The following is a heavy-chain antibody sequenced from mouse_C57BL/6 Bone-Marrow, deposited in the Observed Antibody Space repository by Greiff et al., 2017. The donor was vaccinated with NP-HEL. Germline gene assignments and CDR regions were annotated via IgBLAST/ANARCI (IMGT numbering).Heavy chain of an antibody. Sequence: LQQSGAELVRPGASVKLSCTASGFNIKDYYMHWVKQRPEQGLEWIGRIDPEDGDTEYAPKFQGKATMTADTSSNTAYLQLSSLTSEDTAVYYCTPFYYDYDEFAYWGQGTLVTVSA. V-gene: IGHV14-1*01. D-gene: IGHD2-4*01. CDR3: TPFYYDYDEFAY. CDR1: GFNIKDYY. J-gene: IGHJ3*01. CDR2: IDPEDGDT.